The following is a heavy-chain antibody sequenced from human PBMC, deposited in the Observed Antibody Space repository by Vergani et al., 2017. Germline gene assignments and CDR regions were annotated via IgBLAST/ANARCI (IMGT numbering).Heavy chain of an antibody. D-gene: IGHD3-10*01. V-gene: IGHV4-59*01. CDR3: AGGGGFGWFDP. Sequence: QVQLQESGPGLVKPSEPLSLTCTVSGGSLSSYQWSWIRQPPGKGLEWIGYIYYSGSTNYNPPLKSRVTISVDTSKNQLSLKLSSVTAADTAVYYCAGGGGFGWFDPWGQGTLVTVSS. CDR1: GGSLSSYQ. J-gene: IGHJ5*02. CDR2: IYYSGST.